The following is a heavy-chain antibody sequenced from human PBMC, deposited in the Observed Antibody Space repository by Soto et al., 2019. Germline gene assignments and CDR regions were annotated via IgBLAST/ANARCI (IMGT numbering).Heavy chain of an antibody. CDR2: IYYSGST. Sequence: SETLSLTCTVSGGSISSSSYYWGWIRQPPGKGLEWIGSIYYSGSTYYNPSLKSRVTISVDTSKNQFSLKLSSVTAADTAVYYCARQKQDYDYVWGSYRYNYFDYWGQGTLVIVSS. V-gene: IGHV4-39*01. J-gene: IGHJ4*02. D-gene: IGHD3-16*02. CDR1: GGSISSSSYY. CDR3: ARQKQDYDYVWGSYRYNYFDY.